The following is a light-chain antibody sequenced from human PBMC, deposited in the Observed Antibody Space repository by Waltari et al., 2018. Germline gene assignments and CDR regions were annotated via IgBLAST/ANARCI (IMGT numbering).Light chain of an antibody. Sequence: QSALTQPASVSGSPGQSITISCTGTSSDVGGYNYVSWYQQHPGKAPKLMIYDVSKRPSGVSNRVSGSKSGNTASLTISGLQAEDEADYYCCSYAGSSTSVVFGGGTKLTVL. CDR2: DVS. J-gene: IGLJ2*01. CDR3: CSYAGSSTSVV. V-gene: IGLV2-23*02. CDR1: SSDVGGYNY.